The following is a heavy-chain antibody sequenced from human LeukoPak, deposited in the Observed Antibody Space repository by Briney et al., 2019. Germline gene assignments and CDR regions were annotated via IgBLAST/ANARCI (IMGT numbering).Heavy chain of an antibody. CDR3: AREAGHGDYFDY. J-gene: IGHJ4*02. CDR1: GYTFTSYG. V-gene: IGHV1-18*01. D-gene: IGHD4-17*01. Sequence: GASVKVSCKASGYTFTSYGISWVRQAPGQGLAWMGWISAYNGNTNYAQKLQGRVTMTADTSTSTAYMELRSLKSDDTAVYYFAREAGHGDYFDYWGQGTMVTVSS. CDR2: ISAYNGNT.